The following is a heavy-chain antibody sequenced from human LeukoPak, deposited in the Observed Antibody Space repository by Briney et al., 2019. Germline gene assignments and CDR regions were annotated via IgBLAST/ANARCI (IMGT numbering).Heavy chain of an antibody. J-gene: IGHJ4*02. CDR2: ISYDGSNK. V-gene: IGHV3-33*01. CDR1: AFTFSSRG. Sequence: QSGGSLRLSCAAPAFTFSSRGMHWVRQAPGKGLEWVAAISYDGSNKYYADSVKGRFTISRDNSKNTLYLQMNSLRAEDTAVYYCARLYSSGWYPDYWGQGTLVTVSS. D-gene: IGHD6-19*01. CDR3: ARLYSSGWYPDY.